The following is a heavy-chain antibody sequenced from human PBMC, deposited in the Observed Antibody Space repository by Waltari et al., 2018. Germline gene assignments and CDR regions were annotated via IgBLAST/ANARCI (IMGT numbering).Heavy chain of an antibody. CDR1: GYSFTSYW. Sequence: EVQLVQSGAEVKKPGESLKISCKGSGYSFTSYWIGWVRQMPGKGLEWMGIIYPVASDTSYSPSCQGQVTISAEKSISTAYLQWSSLKASDTAMYYCAREYYDFWSGYYPRGYYGMDVWGQGTTVTVSS. CDR2: IYPVASDT. CDR3: AREYYDFWSGYYPRGYYGMDV. V-gene: IGHV5-51*01. D-gene: IGHD3-3*01. J-gene: IGHJ6*02.